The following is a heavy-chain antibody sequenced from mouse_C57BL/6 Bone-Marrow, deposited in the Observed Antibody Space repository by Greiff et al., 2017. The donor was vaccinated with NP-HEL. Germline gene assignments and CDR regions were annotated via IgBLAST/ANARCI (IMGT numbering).Heavy chain of an antibody. Sequence: QVQLKQSGAELAKPGASVKLSCKASGYTFTSYWMHWVKQRPGQGLEWIGYINPSSGYTKYNQKFKDKATLTADKSSSTAYMQLSSLTYEDSAVYYCARSVYGSSYCWYFDVWGTGTTVTVSS. J-gene: IGHJ1*03. V-gene: IGHV1-7*01. CDR1: GYTFTSYW. CDR3: ARSVYGSSYCWYFDV. CDR2: INPSSGYT. D-gene: IGHD1-1*01.